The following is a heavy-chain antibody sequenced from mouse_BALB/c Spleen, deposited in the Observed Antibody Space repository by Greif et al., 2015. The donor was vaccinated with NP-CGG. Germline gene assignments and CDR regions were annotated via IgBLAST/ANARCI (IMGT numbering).Heavy chain of an antibody. CDR2: ISSGSSTI. D-gene: IGHD1-1*01. J-gene: IGHJ3*01. CDR1: GFTFSSFG. CDR3: ARYYGSSPFAY. Sequence: EVKLVESGGGLVQPGGSRKLSCAASGFTFSSFGMHWVRQAPEKGLEWVAYISSGSSTIYYADTVKGRFTISRDNPKNTLFLQMTSLRSEDTAMYYCARYYGSSPFAYWGQGTLVTVSA. V-gene: IGHV5-17*02.